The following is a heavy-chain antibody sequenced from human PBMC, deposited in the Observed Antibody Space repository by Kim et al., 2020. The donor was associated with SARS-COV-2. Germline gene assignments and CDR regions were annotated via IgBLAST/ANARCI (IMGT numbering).Heavy chain of an antibody. V-gene: IGHV3-30*03. CDR3: ATSPHYYDVNGYYPYYFDY. CDR2: ISTDGSKK. D-gene: IGHD3-22*01. J-gene: IGHJ4*02. Sequence: GGSLRLSCAASGFTFSSYGMHWVRQAPGKGLEWVALISTDGSKKYYADSVKGRFTISRDNSKNTLYLQMNTMRPEDTAVYYCATSPHYYDVNGYYPYYFDYWGQGTLVTVSS. CDR1: GFTFSSYG.